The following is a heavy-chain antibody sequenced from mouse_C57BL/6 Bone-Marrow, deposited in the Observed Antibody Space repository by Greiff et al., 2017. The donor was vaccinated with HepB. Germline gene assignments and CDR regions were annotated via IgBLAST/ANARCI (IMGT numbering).Heavy chain of an antibody. J-gene: IGHJ1*03. CDR2: IHPNSGST. V-gene: IGHV1-64*01. D-gene: IGHD1-1*01. CDR3: ERGGVTVVARYWYVDV. Sequence: QVQLQQPGAELVKPGASVKLSCKASGYTFTSYWMHWVKQRPGQGLEWIGMIHPNSGSTNYNEKFKSKATLTVDKSSSTAYMQLSSLTSEDSAVYDCERGGVTVVARYWYVDVWGTGTTVTVSS. CDR1: GYTFTSYW.